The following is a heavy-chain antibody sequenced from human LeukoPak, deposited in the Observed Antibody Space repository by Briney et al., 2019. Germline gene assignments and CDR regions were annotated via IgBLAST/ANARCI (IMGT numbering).Heavy chain of an antibody. V-gene: IGHV1-46*01. CDR2: INPSGGST. Sequence: GASVKVSCKASGYTFTSYYMHWVRQAPGQGLEWMGIINPSGGSTSYAQEFQGRVTMTRDTSTSTVYMELSSLRSEDTAVYYCAREIHGRDSSGYYPYYFDYWGQGTLVTVSS. J-gene: IGHJ4*02. D-gene: IGHD3-22*01. CDR1: GYTFTSYY. CDR3: AREIHGRDSSGYYPYYFDY.